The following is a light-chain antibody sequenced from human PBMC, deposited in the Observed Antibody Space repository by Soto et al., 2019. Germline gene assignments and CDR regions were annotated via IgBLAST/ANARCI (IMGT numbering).Light chain of an antibody. CDR2: EVS. Sequence: QSALTQPASVSGSPGQSITISCTGTSSDVGRYNYVSWYQQHPGKAPKVMIYEVSNRPSGVSNRFSGSKSGNTASLTISGLQAEDEADYYCCSLTTSHTYVFGSGTKLTVL. V-gene: IGLV2-14*01. J-gene: IGLJ1*01. CDR3: CSLTTSHTYV. CDR1: SSDVGRYNY.